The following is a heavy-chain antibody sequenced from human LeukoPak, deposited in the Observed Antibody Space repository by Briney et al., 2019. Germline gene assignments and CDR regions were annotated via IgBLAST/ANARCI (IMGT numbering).Heavy chain of an antibody. Sequence: PGGSLRLSCTASGFNFDDYAMHWVRQGPGNGLEWVSLISCDGGDTVYADSVKGRFTMSRDNRKDFLYLKMNSLRTEDSALYYCAKDVRPGGGSGYEGFDYWGQGTLVAVSS. CDR1: GFNFDDYA. V-gene: IGHV3-43*02. CDR2: ISCDGGDT. D-gene: IGHD3-16*01. J-gene: IGHJ4*02. CDR3: AKDVRPGGGSGYEGFDY.